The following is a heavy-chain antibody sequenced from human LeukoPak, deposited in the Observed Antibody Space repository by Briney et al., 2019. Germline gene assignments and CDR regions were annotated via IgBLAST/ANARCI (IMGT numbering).Heavy chain of an antibody. CDR2: ISYDGSNK. CDR1: GFTFSSYG. CDR3: ARGGAQGMDV. Sequence: GGSLRLSCAASGFTFSSYGMHWVRQAPGKGLEWVAVISYDGSNKYYADSVKGRFTISRDNAKNSVYLQMNSLRVEDTAVYYCARGGAQGMDVWGQGTTVTVSS. D-gene: IGHD1-26*01. J-gene: IGHJ6*02. V-gene: IGHV3-30*03.